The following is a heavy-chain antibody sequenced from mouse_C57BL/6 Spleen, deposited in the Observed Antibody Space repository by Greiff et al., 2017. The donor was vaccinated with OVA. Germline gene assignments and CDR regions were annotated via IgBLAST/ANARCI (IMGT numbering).Heavy chain of an antibody. CDR3: ARSDYYGPMDY. J-gene: IGHJ4*01. D-gene: IGHD1-1*01. Sequence: VQLQQSGAELMKPGASVKLSCKATGYTFTGYWIEWVKQRPGHGLEWIGDIYPGSGSTNYNEKFKSKATLTVDTSSSTAYMQLSSLTSEDSAVYYCARSDYYGPMDYWGQGTSVTVSS. V-gene: IGHV1-9*01. CDR1: GYTFTGYW. CDR2: IYPGSGST.